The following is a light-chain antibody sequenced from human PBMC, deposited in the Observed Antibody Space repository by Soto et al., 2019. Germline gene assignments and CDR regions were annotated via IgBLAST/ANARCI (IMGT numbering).Light chain of an antibody. J-gene: IGKJ1*01. CDR2: GAS. V-gene: IGKV3-20*01. CDR1: QSVSSTY. Sequence: EIVLTQSPGTLSLSPGERATLSCRASQSVSSTYLAWYQQKPSQAPRLLIYGASNRATGIPDRFSGSGSGTDFTLTISRLEPEDFAVYYCQQYGGSRWTFGQGTKVDIK. CDR3: QQYGGSRWT.